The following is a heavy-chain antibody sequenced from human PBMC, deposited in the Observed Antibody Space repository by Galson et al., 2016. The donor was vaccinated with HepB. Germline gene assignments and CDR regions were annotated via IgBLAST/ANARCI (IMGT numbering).Heavy chain of an antibody. Sequence: SLRLSCAASGFTISSYGIHWVRQVPGKALEWVALIWHDGSNKFYADSVKGRFTTSRDNSKNTLYLQMNSLTVGDTAVYYCARDRFCSNTRYYGWLDPWGRGTLVTVSS. CDR3: ARDRFCSNTRYYGWLDP. D-gene: IGHD2-2*01. J-gene: IGHJ5*02. V-gene: IGHV3-33*08. CDR2: IWHDGSNK. CDR1: GFTISSYG.